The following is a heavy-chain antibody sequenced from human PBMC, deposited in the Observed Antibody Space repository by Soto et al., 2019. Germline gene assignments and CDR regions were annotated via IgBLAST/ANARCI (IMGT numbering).Heavy chain of an antibody. D-gene: IGHD1-1*01. Sequence: PSQTLPLTCSISGDSVSSNIAGWNWIRQTPSRGLEWLGRTYYRSKWYFNYAVSVESRITINPDTSKNQFSLQLSSVTPDDTAVYYCARGSWDDVSGHYYMDVWGKGTTVTVSS. CDR3: ARGSWDDVSGHYYMDV. J-gene: IGHJ6*03. CDR1: GDSVSSNIAG. V-gene: IGHV6-1*01. CDR2: TYYRSKWYF.